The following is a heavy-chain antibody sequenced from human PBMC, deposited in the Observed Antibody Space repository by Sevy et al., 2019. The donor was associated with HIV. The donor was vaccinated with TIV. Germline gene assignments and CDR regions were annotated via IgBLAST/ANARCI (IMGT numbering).Heavy chain of an antibody. Sequence: GGSLRLSCAASGFTFSNYALNWVRQVPGKGLEWVSTISGSGFNTYYGDSVKGRFTISRDNSKNTLYLQMNRLRPEDTAIYDCAKDRFDGSGYYPEGAFDIWGQGTKVTVSS. D-gene: IGHD3-22*01. J-gene: IGHJ3*02. CDR1: GFTFSNYA. CDR3: AKDRFDGSGYYPEGAFDI. CDR2: ISGSGFNT. V-gene: IGHV3-23*01.